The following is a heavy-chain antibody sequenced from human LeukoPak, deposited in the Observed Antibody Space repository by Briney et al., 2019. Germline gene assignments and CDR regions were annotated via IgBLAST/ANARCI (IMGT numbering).Heavy chain of an antibody. V-gene: IGHV4-39*01. Sequence: PSETLSLTCTVSGGSISTSAFYWGWIRQPPGKGLEWIGSIYDSGNEFYNPSLKSRVTISADTSKNQFSLKLNSVTAADTAMYYCAIQISDYYYYYMDVWGEGITVTVSS. D-gene: IGHD2/OR15-2a*01. CDR1: GGSISTSAFY. CDR3: AIQISDYYYYYMDV. J-gene: IGHJ6*03. CDR2: IYDSGNE.